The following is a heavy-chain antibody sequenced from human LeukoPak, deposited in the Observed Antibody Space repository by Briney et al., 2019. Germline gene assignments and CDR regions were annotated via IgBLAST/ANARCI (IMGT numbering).Heavy chain of an antibody. CDR2: INPNSGGT. CDR1: GYTFTGYY. J-gene: IGHJ6*02. CDR3: ARVYPSRAITMLRGVAYYYGMDV. V-gene: IGHV1-2*02. Sequence: ASVKVSCKASGYTFTGYYMQWVRQAPGQGLEWMGWINPNSGGTNYAQKFQGRVTMTRDTSLRTAYMELSRLRSDGTAVYYCARVYPSRAITMLRGVAYYYGMDVWGQGTTVTVSS. D-gene: IGHD3-10*01.